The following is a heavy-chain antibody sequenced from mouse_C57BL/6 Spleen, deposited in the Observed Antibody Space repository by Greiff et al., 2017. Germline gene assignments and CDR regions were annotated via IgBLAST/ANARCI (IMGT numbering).Heavy chain of an antibody. V-gene: IGHV2-9*01. Sequence: QVQRQQSGPGLVAPSQSLSITCTVSGFSLTSYGVDWVRQPPGKGLEWLGVIWGGGSTNYNSALMSRLSISKYNSKSQVFLKMNSLQADYTAMYFCAKHCRESYYSNTDAMGYWGQGTSVTGSS. D-gene: IGHD2-5*01. CDR1: GFSLTSYG. J-gene: IGHJ4*01. CDR3: AKHCRESYYSNTDAMGY. CDR2: IWGGGST.